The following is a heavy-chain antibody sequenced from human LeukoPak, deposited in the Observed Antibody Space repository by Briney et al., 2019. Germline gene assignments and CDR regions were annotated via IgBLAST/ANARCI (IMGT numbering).Heavy chain of an antibody. D-gene: IGHD4-17*01. J-gene: IGHJ4*02. CDR1: GVSFSGYY. Sequence: PSETLSLTCAVYGVSFSGYYWSWIRPPPGKGVEGFGEINHSGGTNYNPPLNTRVTLSVDTAKTKFYLTLSSVTAADTAAYYCARGRRRKRARYYGDYGGYFDYWGQGTVVTVSS. CDR2: INHSGGT. CDR3: ARGRRRKRARYYGDYGGYFDY. V-gene: IGHV4-34*01.